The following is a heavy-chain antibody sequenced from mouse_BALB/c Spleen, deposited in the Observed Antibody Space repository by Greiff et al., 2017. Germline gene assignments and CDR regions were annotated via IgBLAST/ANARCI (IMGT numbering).Heavy chain of an antibody. J-gene: IGHJ2*01. CDR2: IWSGGST. D-gene: IGHD1-2*01. V-gene: IGHV2-2*02. CDR3: ARTPFYYGYPDFDY. Sequence: VQLQQSGPGLVQPSQSLSITCTVSGFSLTSYGVHWVRQSPGKGLEWLGVIWSGGSTDYNAAFISRLSISKDNSKSQVFFKMNSLQANDTAIYYCARTPFYYGYPDFDYWGQGTTLTVSS. CDR1: GFSLTSYG.